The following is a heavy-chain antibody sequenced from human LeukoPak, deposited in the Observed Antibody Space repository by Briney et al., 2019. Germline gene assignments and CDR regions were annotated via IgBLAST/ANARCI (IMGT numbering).Heavy chain of an antibody. V-gene: IGHV4-39*07. CDR1: GGSISSSSYY. CDR3: ARRRYYDSSGFSRRKRRGAFDI. D-gene: IGHD3-22*01. CDR2: IYYSGST. Sequence: SETLSLTCTVSGGSISSSSYYWGWIRQPPGKGLEWIGSIYYSGSTYYNPSLKSRVTISVDTSKNQFSLKLSSVTAADTAVYYCARRRYYDSSGFSRRKRRGAFDIWGQGTMVTVSS. J-gene: IGHJ3*02.